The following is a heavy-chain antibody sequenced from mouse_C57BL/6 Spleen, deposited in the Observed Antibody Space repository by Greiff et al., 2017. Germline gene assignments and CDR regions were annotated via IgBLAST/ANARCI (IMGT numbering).Heavy chain of an antibody. CDR2: IYPGDGDT. V-gene: IGHV1-80*01. J-gene: IGHJ1*03. CDR1: GYAFSSYW. CDR3: ARRDDYSWYFDV. D-gene: IGHD2-4*01. Sequence: VQGVESGAELVKPGASVKISCKASGYAFSSYWMNWVKQRPGKGLEWIGQIYPGDGDTNYNGKFKGKATLTADKSSSTAYMQLSSLTSEDSAVYCCARRDDYSWYFDVWGTGTTVTVSS.